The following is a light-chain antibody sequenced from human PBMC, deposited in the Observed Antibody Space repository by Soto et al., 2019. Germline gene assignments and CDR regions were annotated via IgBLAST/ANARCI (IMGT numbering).Light chain of an antibody. Sequence: DIQMTQSPSTLSASVGDRVTITGRARQSISSWLAWYPQKPGKAPKLLNYDASSLESRVPSRFRGSGSGTEFTLTISSLQPDEFATYYCQQYNSYPLPFGGGTKGEIQ. J-gene: IGKJ4*01. V-gene: IGKV1-5*01. CDR3: QQYNSYPLP. CDR1: QSISSW. CDR2: DAS.